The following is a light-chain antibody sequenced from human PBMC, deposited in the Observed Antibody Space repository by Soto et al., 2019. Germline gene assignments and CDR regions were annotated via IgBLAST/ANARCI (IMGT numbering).Light chain of an antibody. CDR3: SSYAGSTTYVV. J-gene: IGLJ2*01. CDR2: EDT. Sequence: QSALTQPASVSGSAGQSITISCTGASSDVGSYNLVSWYQQHPGKAPKLMIYEDTKRPSGVSNRFSGSKSGNTASLTISGLQAEDEAYYYCSSYAGSTTYVVFGGGTKLTV. CDR1: SSDVGSYNL. V-gene: IGLV2-23*01.